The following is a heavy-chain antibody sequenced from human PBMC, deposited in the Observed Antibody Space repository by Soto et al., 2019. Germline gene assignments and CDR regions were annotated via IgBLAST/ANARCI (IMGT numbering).Heavy chain of an antibody. CDR3: ARDHGMFLSYYYYGMDV. J-gene: IGHJ6*02. CDR2: ISYDGNNK. CDR1: GFTFSRFS. Sequence: QVQLVESGGGVVQPGRSLRLSCAASGFTFSRFSMHWVRQAPGKGLAWVAVISYDGNNKHFAESVKGRFSISRDDSKNTVYLDMNNLRGDDSAVYYCARDHGMFLSYYYYGMDVWGQGTTVTVSS. V-gene: IGHV3-30-3*01. D-gene: IGHD3-10*02.